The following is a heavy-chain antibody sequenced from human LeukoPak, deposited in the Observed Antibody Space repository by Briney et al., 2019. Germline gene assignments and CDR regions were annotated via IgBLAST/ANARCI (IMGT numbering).Heavy chain of an antibody. CDR2: VNHRGDT. V-gene: IGHV4-34*01. D-gene: IGHD1-1*01. CDR3: ARGPTISETGYFDY. Sequence: KPSETLSLTCAVYGGSFTGYYWSWIRQSPGKGLQWIAEVNHRGDTNYNPSVKGRVTISVDTSKNQFSLKVTSLTAADTAVYYCARGPTISETGYFDYWGQGTLVTLSS. CDR1: GGSFTGYY. J-gene: IGHJ4*03.